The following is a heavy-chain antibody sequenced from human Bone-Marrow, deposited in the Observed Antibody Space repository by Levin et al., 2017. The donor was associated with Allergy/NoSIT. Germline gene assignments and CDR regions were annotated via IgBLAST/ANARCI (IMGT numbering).Heavy chain of an antibody. J-gene: IGHJ3*02. CDR3: ARDPDYYDRAFDI. CDR1: GYTFTDYY. Sequence: GESLKISCKASGYTFTDYYMNWVRQAPGQGLEWMGWINPNSGGTNYAQKFQGRVTMTRDTSISTAYMELSGLRPDDTAVYYCARDPDYYDRAFDIWGQGTMVTVSS. D-gene: IGHD3-22*01. CDR2: INPNSGGT. V-gene: IGHV1-2*02.